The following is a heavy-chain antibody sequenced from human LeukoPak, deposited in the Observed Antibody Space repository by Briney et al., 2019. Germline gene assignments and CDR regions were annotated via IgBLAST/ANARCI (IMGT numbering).Heavy chain of an antibody. Sequence: GGSLRLSCVASGFTFSSYAMSWVRQAPGKGREWVSSISSGGSYIYYADTVKGGFTISRDNAKNSLYLQMNSLRDEDTTVYYCARVWYYYDSSGYYYDYWGQGTLVTVSS. CDR2: ISSGGSYI. J-gene: IGHJ4*02. D-gene: IGHD3-22*01. CDR1: GFTFSSYA. CDR3: ARVWYYYDSSGYYYDY. V-gene: IGHV3-21*01.